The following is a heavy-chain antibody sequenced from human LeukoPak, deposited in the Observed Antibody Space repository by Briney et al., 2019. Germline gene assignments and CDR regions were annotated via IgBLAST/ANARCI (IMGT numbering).Heavy chain of an antibody. CDR1: GFTFSSYA. J-gene: IGHJ4*02. V-gene: IGHV3-23*01. CDR3: ATYYYDSSGYFDY. D-gene: IGHD3-22*01. CDR2: ISGSGGST. Sequence: GGSLRLSCAASGFTFSSYAMSWVRQAPGKGLEWVSAISGSGGSTYYADSVKGRFTISRDNSKNTLYLQMNSLRVEDTAVYYCATYYYDSSGYFDYWGQGTLVTVSS.